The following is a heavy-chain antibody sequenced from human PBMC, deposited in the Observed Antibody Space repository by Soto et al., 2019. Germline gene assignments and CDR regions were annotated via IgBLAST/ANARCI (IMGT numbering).Heavy chain of an antibody. CDR1: GYSFTSYW. V-gene: IGHV5-51*01. J-gene: IGHJ6*02. CDR2: IYPGDSDT. CDR3: ARDYYDSSGYPWSYYCMDV. Sequence: GESLKISCKGSGYSFTSYWIGWVRQMPGKGLEWMGIIYPGDSDTRYSPAFQGQVTISADKSISTAYLQGSSLKASDTAMYYCARDYYDSSGYPWSYYCMDVWGQGTTVTVSS. D-gene: IGHD3-22*01.